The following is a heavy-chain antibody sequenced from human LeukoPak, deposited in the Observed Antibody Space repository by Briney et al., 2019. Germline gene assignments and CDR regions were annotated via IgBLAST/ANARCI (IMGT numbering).Heavy chain of an antibody. D-gene: IGHD2-21*02. J-gene: IGHJ5*02. CDR2: ISSSGSTI. CDR3: ARDPYCGGDCRPFDP. Sequence: GGSLRLSCAASGFTFSDYYMSWIRQAPGKGLEWVSYISSSGSTIYYADSVKGRFTISRDNAKNSLYLQMNSLRAEDTAVYYCARDPYCGGDCRPFDPWGQGTLVTVSS. V-gene: IGHV3-11*01. CDR1: GFTFSDYY.